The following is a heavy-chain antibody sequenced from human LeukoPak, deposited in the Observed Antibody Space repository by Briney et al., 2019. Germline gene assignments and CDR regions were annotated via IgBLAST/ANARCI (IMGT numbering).Heavy chain of an antibody. CDR1: GFTFSDYY. Sequence: GGSLRPSCAASGFTFSDYYMSWIRQAPGKGLEWVSYVSTTGNIIYYADSVKGRFTISRDNTENSLFLQMNSLRAEDTAVYYCARDIAAAGFFDYWGQGTRVTVSS. J-gene: IGHJ4*02. D-gene: IGHD6-13*01. CDR2: VSTTGNII. CDR3: ARDIAAAGFFDY. V-gene: IGHV3-11*01.